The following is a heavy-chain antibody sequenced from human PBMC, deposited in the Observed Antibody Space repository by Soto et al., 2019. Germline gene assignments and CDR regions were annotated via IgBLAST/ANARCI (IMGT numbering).Heavy chain of an antibody. CDR1: GYTFTSYG. CDR3: VRQSVDCSGGSCYTYYFDY. Sequence: GASVKVSCKASGYTFTSYGISWVRQAPGQGLEWMGWISAYNGNTNYAQKLQGRVTMTTDTSTSTAYMELRSLRSDDTAVYYCVRQSVDCSGGSCYTYYFDYWGQGTLVTVSS. V-gene: IGHV1-18*01. D-gene: IGHD2-15*01. CDR2: ISAYNGNT. J-gene: IGHJ4*02.